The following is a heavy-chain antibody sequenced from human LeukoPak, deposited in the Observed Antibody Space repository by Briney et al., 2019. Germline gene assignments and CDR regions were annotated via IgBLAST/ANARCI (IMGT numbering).Heavy chain of an antibody. CDR3: ARDTRHLSFGPADY. CDR2: ISSSSSYI. Sequence: GGSLRLSCAASGFTFSSYSMNWVRQAPGKGLEWVSSISSSSSYIYYADSVKGRFTISRDNAKNSLYLQMNSLRAEDTAVYYCARDTRHLSFGPADYWGQGTLVTVSS. J-gene: IGHJ4*02. V-gene: IGHV3-21*01. CDR1: GFTFSSYS. D-gene: IGHD3-16*01.